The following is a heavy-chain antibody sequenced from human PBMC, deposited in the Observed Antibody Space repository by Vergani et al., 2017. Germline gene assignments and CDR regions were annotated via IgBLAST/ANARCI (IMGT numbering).Heavy chain of an antibody. J-gene: IGHJ6*03. D-gene: IGHD4-17*01. CDR2: IYYSGST. CDR1: GGSISSYY. Sequence: QVQLQESGPGLVKPSETLSLTCTVSGGSISSYYWSWIRQPPGKGLEWIGYIYYSGSTNYTPSLKSRVTISVDTSKNQFSLKLSSVTAADTAVYYCARDYGDYYYYMDVWGKGTTVTVSS. CDR3: ARDYGDYYYYMDV. V-gene: IGHV4-59*01.